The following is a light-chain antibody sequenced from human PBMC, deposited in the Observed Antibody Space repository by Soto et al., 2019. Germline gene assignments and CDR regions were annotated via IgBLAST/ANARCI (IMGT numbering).Light chain of an antibody. V-gene: IGKV1-5*03. J-gene: IGKJ2*01. CDR1: QSISSW. Sequence: DIQMTQSPSTLSASVGDRVTITCRASQSISSWLVWYQQKPGKAPKLLIYKASSLEGGIPSRFSGSGSETELTLTISSLQPQDFATYYCQQYNSYQYTFGQGTKLQIK. CDR3: QQYNSYQYT. CDR2: KAS.